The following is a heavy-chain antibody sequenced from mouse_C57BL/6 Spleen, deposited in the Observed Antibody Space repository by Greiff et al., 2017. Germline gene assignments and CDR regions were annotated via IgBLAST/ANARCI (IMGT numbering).Heavy chain of an antibody. V-gene: IGHV1-69*01. J-gene: IGHJ2*01. CDR3: ARAVNYGFDY. D-gene: IGHD1-1*01. CDR2: IDPSDSYT. CDR1: GYTFTSYW. Sequence: QVQLQQPGAELVMPGASVKLSCKASGYTFTSYWMHWVKQRPGQGLEWIGEIDPSDSYTNYNQKFKGKATLTVDKSSSTAYMQLSSLTSEDSAVYYSARAVNYGFDYWGQGTTLTVSS.